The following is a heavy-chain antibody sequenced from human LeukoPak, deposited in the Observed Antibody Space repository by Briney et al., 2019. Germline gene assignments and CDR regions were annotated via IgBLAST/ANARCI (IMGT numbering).Heavy chain of an antibody. CDR3: ARDPGYAIYYFDY. D-gene: IGHD3-9*01. V-gene: IGHV3-23*01. J-gene: IGHJ4*02. Sequence: GGSLRLSRAASGFTFNTYAMNWVRQAPGKGLEWVSTISGNGDSTWYADSVKGRFSISRDNFKYTLYLQMNSLRDEDTAIYYCARDPGYAIYYFDYWGQGALVTVSS. CDR2: ISGNGDST. CDR1: GFTFNTYA.